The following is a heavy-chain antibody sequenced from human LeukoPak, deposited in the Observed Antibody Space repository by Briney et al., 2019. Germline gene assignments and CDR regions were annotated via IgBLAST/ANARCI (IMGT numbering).Heavy chain of an antibody. D-gene: IGHD6-13*01. J-gene: IGHJ3*02. CDR3: AHYTASSSWYFAAFDI. CDR1: GFPFSTYW. V-gene: IGHV3-74*01. Sequence: GGSLRLSCGASGFPFSTYWMHWVRQAPGKGLVWVSRISTDGSATNYADSVKGRFTISRDNAKNSLYLQMNSLRAEDTAVYYCAHYTASSSWYFAAFDIWGQGTMVTVSS. CDR2: ISTDGSAT.